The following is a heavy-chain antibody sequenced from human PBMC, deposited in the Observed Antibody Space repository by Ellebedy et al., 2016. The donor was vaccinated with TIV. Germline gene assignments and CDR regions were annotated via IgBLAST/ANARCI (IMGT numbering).Heavy chain of an antibody. Sequence: ASVKVSCXASGYTFSSYALSWVRQAPGQGLEWMGWISTSSGNTNYAQKFEGRVTMTTDTSTSTAYMELRSLRSDDTAVYYCARDLTYISRSGVWFYYYMDVWGKGTTVTVS. CDR1: GYTFSSYA. CDR3: ARDLTYISRSGVWFYYYMDV. J-gene: IGHJ6*03. V-gene: IGHV1-18*01. D-gene: IGHD6-13*01. CDR2: ISTSSGNT.